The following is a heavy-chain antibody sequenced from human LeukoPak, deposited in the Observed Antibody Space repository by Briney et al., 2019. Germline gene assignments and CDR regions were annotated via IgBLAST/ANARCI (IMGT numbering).Heavy chain of an antibody. Sequence: PGGSLRLSCAASGFSLSSYSMNWVRQAPGKGLEWVSYISSSGGNLYYADSMKGRLTVSRDNAENSLYLQIHSLTAADTAVYYCTRDRLGFTGAFDSWGQGTLVTVSS. D-gene: IGHD2-8*02. CDR2: ISSSGGNL. CDR1: GFSLSSYS. CDR3: TRDRLGFTGAFDS. V-gene: IGHV3-48*01. J-gene: IGHJ4*02.